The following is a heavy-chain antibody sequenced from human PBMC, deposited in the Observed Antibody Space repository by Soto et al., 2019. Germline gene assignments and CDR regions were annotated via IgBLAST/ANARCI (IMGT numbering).Heavy chain of an antibody. CDR2: ISYDGSNK. Sequence: GGSLRLSCAASGFTFSSYGMHWVRQAPGKGLEWVAVISYDGSNKYYADSVKGRFTISRDNSKNTLYLQMNSLRAEDTAVYYCAKDQGSSTYYYYGMDVWGQGTTVTVSS. CDR3: AKDQGSSTYYYYGMDV. J-gene: IGHJ6*02. CDR1: GFTFSSYG. V-gene: IGHV3-30*18. D-gene: IGHD2-2*01.